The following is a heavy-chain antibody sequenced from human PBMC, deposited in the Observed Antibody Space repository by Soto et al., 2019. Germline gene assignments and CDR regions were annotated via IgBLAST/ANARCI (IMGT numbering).Heavy chain of an antibody. J-gene: IGHJ4*02. CDR1: GGSISSYY. CDR2: IYYSGST. D-gene: IGHD1-26*01. Sequence: SETLSLTCTVSGGSISSYYWSWIRQPPGKGLGWIGYIYYSGSTNYNPSLKSRVTISVDTSKNQFSLKLSPVTAAETAVYYCASSFVGGSYYDYWGQGTLVTVSS. V-gene: IGHV4-59*01. CDR3: ASSFVGGSYYDY.